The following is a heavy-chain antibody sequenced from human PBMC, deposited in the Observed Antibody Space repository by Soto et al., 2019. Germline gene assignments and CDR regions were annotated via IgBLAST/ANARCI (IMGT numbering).Heavy chain of an antibody. V-gene: IGHV3-33*01. CDR2: IWYDGSNK. CDR3: ARDATDTSGTTVPYYYYYVDV. CDR1: GFTFSSYG. D-gene: IGHD1-7*01. Sequence: QVQLVESGGGVVQPGRSLRLSCAASGFTFSSYGMHWVRQAPGKGLEGVAVIWYDGSNKYYADSVKGRFTISRDNSKNTLYLQMNSLRAEDTAVYYCARDATDTSGTTVPYYYYYVDVWGKGTTVTVSS. J-gene: IGHJ6*03.